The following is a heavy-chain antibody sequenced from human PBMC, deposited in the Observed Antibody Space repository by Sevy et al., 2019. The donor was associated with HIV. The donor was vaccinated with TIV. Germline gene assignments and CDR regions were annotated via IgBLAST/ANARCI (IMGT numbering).Heavy chain of an antibody. Sequence: SETLSLTCTVSGDSITSSDYWWGWIRQPPGEGLDWIGIIYWSGTTFYNPSLKSRVTISVDTSKNQFSLKLTSLTAADTSVYYCASLAVAGHKQAYNSWSQGTLVTVSS. V-gene: IGHV4-39*01. CDR2: IYWSGTT. D-gene: IGHD6-19*01. CDR1: GDSITSSDYW. CDR3: ASLAVAGHKQAYNS. J-gene: IGHJ4*02.